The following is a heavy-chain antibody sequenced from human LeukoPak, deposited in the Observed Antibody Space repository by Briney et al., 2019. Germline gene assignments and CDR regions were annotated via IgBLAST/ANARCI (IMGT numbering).Heavy chain of an antibody. CDR3: ARVPDGYDGSGG. CDR2: IIPIFGTA. CDR1: GGTFSSYA. Sequence: ASVKVSCKASGGTFSSYAISWVRQAPGQGLEWMGGIIPIFGTANYAQKFQGRVTITTDESTSTAYMELSRLRSDDTAVYYCARVPDGYDGSGGWGQGTLVTVSS. V-gene: IGHV1-69*05. D-gene: IGHD3-10*01. J-gene: IGHJ4*02.